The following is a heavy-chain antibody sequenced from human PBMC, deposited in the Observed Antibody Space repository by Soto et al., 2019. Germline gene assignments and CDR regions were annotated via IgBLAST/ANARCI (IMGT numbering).Heavy chain of an antibody. CDR3: ASKFGELLADAFDI. J-gene: IGHJ3*02. V-gene: IGHV4-39*07. D-gene: IGHD3-10*01. CDR1: GGSIISSSYY. CDR2: INYSGKT. Sequence: PSETLSLTCSVSGGSIISSSYYWAWIRQAPGKGLEWIGSINYSGKTYYNPSLKSRVTISVDTSKNQFSLKLSSVTAADTAVYYCASKFGELLADAFDIWGQGTMVTVSS.